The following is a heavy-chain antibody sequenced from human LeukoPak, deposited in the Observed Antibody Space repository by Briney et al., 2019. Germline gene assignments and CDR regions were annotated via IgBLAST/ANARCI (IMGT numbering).Heavy chain of an antibody. CDR2: ISYTGST. J-gene: IGHJ5*02. Sequence: SETLSLTCTVSGGSISPYFWSWIRQPPGKGLEWIGYISYTGSTNYNPSLKGRVTISVDTSKKQFSLQMTSVTAADTAVYYCARDDYRGVTTFYPWGQGTLVTVSS. CDR1: GGSISPYF. CDR3: ARDDYRGVTTFYP. V-gene: IGHV4-59*01. D-gene: IGHD3-10*01.